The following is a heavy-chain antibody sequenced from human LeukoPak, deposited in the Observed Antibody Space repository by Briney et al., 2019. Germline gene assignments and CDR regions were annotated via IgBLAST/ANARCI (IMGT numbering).Heavy chain of an antibody. J-gene: IGHJ5*02. V-gene: IGHV4-4*07. CDR1: GGSISSYY. CDR3: AREYSSGRYARWFDP. Sequence: SETLSLTCTVSGGSISSYYWSWIRQPAGKGLEWIGRIYTSGSTNYNPSLKSRVTMSVDTSKNQFSLKLSSVTAADTAVYYCAREYSSGRYARWFDPWGQGTLVTVSS. CDR2: IYTSGST. D-gene: IGHD6-19*01.